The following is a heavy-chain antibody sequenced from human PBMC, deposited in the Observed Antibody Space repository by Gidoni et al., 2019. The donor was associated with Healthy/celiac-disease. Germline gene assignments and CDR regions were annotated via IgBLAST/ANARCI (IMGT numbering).Heavy chain of an antibody. CDR1: GFTFSSYA. CDR3: AKTRDTANVLGYYYYYYGMDV. D-gene: IGHD5-18*01. CDR2: ISGSGGST. J-gene: IGHJ6*02. V-gene: IGHV3-23*01. Sequence: EVQLLESGGGLVQPGGSLRLSCAASGFTFSSYAMSWVRQAPGKGLEWCSAISGSGGSTYYADSVKVRFTISRDNSKNTLYLQMNSLRAEDTAVYYCAKTRDTANVLGYYYYYYGMDVWGQGTTVTVSS.